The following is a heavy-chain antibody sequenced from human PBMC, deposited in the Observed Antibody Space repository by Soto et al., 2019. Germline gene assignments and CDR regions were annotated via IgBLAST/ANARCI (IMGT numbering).Heavy chain of an antibody. D-gene: IGHD6-19*01. J-gene: IGHJ6*02. CDR1: GFTFSSYG. CDR3: ARGSSSGYSMDF. V-gene: IGHV3-33*01. CDR2: IWYDGSNK. Sequence: QVQLVESGGGVVQPGRSLRLSCAASGFTFSSYGMHWVRQAPGKGLEWVAVIWYDGSNKYYADSVKGRFTISRDNSKNTLYLQMNSLRAEDTAVYYCARGSSSGYSMDFWGQGTTVTVSS.